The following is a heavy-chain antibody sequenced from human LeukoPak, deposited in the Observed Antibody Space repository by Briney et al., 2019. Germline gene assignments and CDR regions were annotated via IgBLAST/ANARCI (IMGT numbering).Heavy chain of an antibody. CDR3: ASGAGSFYDSSGYSLLR. V-gene: IGHV3-30-3*01. D-gene: IGHD3-22*01. J-gene: IGHJ4*02. Sequence: GGSLRLSCAASGFTFSSYAMHWVRQAPGKGLEWVAVISYDGSNKYYADSVKGRFTISRDNSKNTLYLQMNSLRAEDTAVYYCASGAGSFYDSSGYSLLRWGQGTLVTVSS. CDR1: GFTFSSYA. CDR2: ISYDGSNK.